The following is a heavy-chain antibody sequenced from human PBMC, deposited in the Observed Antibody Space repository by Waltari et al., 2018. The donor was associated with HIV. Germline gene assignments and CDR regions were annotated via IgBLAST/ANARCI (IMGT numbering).Heavy chain of an antibody. J-gene: IGHJ6*02. V-gene: IGHV4-39*01. D-gene: IGHD5-18*01. Sequence: QLQLQESGPGLVKPSETLSLTCTVSGGSISSSSYYWGWIRQPPGKGLEWIGSIYYSGSTYYNPSLKSRVTISVDTSKNQFSLKLSSVTAADTAVYYCARQEWGSYGYYYYYGMDVWGQGTTVTVSS. CDR1: GGSISSSSYY. CDR2: IYYSGST. CDR3: ARQEWGSYGYYYYYGMDV.